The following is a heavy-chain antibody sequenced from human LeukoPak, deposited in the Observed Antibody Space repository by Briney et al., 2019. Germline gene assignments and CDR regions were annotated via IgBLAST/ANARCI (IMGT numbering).Heavy chain of an antibody. CDR3: ARSRPGSGGSCYNY. CDR2: ISGSSRST. CDR1: GCTFHNNG. Sequence: GGSLRLSCAASGCTFHNNGMSWVRQAPGKGLEWVSAISGSSRSTYHAESVKGRFTISRDNSKNTLFLQMNSLRAEDTAVYYCARSRPGSGGSCYNYWGQGTLVTVSS. J-gene: IGHJ4*02. D-gene: IGHD2-15*01. V-gene: IGHV3-23*01.